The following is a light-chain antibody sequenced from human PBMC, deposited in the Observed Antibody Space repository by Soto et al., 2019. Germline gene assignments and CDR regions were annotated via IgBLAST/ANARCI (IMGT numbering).Light chain of an antibody. V-gene: IGKV3-11*01. Sequence: ETVLTQSPATLYLSPGERATLSCRASQSVSSYLAWYQQKPGQAPRLLIFDASNRATGIPARFSGSGSGTDFPLTISSLEPEDFAVYYCQQRSNWPPTFGQGTRLEIK. CDR1: QSVSSY. CDR3: QQRSNWPPT. J-gene: IGKJ5*01. CDR2: DAS.